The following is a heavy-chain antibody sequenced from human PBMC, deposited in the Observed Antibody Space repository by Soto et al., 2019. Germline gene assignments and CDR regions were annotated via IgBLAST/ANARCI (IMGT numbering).Heavy chain of an antibody. D-gene: IGHD3-10*01. CDR3: ARVWGGAFDI. Sequence: SDNLPLTFTFYGGSISSYYWSWIRQPPGKGLEWIGYIYYSGSTNYNPSLKSRVTISVDTSKNQFSLKLSSVTAADTAVYYCARVWGGAFDIWGQGTMVS. CDR1: GGSISSYY. V-gene: IGHV4-59*01. CDR2: IYYSGST. J-gene: IGHJ3*02.